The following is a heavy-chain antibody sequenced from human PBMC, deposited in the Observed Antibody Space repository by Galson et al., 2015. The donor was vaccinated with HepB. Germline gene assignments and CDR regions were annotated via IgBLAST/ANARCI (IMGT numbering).Heavy chain of an antibody. Sequence: SVKVSCKASGYTFTSYAMHWVRQAPGQRLEWMGWINAGNGNTKYSQKFQGRVTITRDTSASTAYMELSSLRSEDTAVYYCAREYSSSWLFDYWGQGTLVTVSS. V-gene: IGHV1-3*01. CDR2: INAGNGNT. CDR1: GYTFTSYA. CDR3: AREYSSSWLFDY. D-gene: IGHD6-13*01. J-gene: IGHJ4*02.